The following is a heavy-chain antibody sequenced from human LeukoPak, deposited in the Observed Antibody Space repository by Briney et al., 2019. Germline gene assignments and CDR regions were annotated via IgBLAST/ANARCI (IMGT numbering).Heavy chain of an antibody. Sequence: GGSLRLSCAASGFTFSSHGMNWVRQAPGKGLEWVSGISPSGGITYYTDSVRGRFTISRDNSKNTVSLQMNSLRAEDTAVYYCAKYLGYGYYDILTGPFGPVFDYWGQGTLVTVSS. CDR3: AKYLGYGYYDILTGPFGPVFDY. CDR2: ISPSGGIT. V-gene: IGHV3-23*01. D-gene: IGHD3-9*01. J-gene: IGHJ4*02. CDR1: GFTFSSHG.